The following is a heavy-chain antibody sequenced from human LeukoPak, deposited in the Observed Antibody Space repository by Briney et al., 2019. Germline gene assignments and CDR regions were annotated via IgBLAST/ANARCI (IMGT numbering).Heavy chain of an antibody. J-gene: IGHJ4*02. CDR3: ALYSSGWNFDY. Sequence: GASVKVPCKASGYTFTSYGINWVRQAPGQGLEWMGWISAYNGHTNYAQKLQGRVTMTTDTSTNTAYMELRSLRSDDTAVYYCALYSSGWNFDYWGQGTLVTVSS. D-gene: IGHD6-19*01. CDR2: ISAYNGHT. V-gene: IGHV1-18*01. CDR1: GYTFTSYG.